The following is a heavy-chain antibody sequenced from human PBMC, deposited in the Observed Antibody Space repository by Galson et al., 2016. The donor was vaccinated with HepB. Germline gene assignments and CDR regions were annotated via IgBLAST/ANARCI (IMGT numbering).Heavy chain of an antibody. J-gene: IGHJ4*02. Sequence: LRLSCAASGFSFSLYAMHWVRQAPGKGLQWVAFTSYDGGIQHHADSVKGRFSISRDNSKNTLYLQMNSLRVDDTAMYHCVRDSGDYWGQGNLVTVSS. CDR3: VRDSGDY. D-gene: IGHD1-26*01. CDR1: GFSFSLYA. V-gene: IGHV3-30*01. CDR2: TSYDGGIQ.